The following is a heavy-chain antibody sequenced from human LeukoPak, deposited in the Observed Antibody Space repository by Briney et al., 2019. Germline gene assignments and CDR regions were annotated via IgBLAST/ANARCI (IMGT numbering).Heavy chain of an antibody. V-gene: IGHV1-18*01. CDR1: VYSCTSYG. D-gene: IGHD6-6*01. CDR2: SSAYNGNT. Sequence: ASVTVSRKAPVYSCTSYGFRWVRLAPAQGLGGVGWSSAYNGNTNYAPELQDRGTMTTDTSTSKAYMELRSLRTADTAVYYCAGGSSLDYWGQGTLVTLSS. CDR3: AGGSSLDY. J-gene: IGHJ4*02.